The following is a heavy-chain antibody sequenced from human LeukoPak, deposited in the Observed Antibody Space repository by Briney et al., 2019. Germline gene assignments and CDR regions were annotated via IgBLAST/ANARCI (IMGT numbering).Heavy chain of an antibody. D-gene: IGHD6-19*01. Sequence: ASVKVSCKASGYTFTGYYMHWVRQAPGQGLEWMGWINPNSGGTNYAQKFQGRVTTTRDTSISTAYMELSRLRSDDTAVYYCARDTKGYSSGRTPGVWGQGTTVTVSS. CDR1: GYTFTGYY. J-gene: IGHJ6*02. V-gene: IGHV1-2*02. CDR3: ARDTKGYSSGRTPGV. CDR2: INPNSGGT.